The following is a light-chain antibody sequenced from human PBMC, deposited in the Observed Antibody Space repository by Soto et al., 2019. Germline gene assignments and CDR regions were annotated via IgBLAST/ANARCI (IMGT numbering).Light chain of an antibody. Sequence: ALPITQSPASLSASVGDGVTITCRASQDMSNDLGWFQKKQGKAPTLLIYAASILQPGVPSRFRGSGSGSALSITITSLKPEDFGTYYCLQDYSSPITFGQGTRLEIK. V-gene: IGKV1-6*01. CDR3: LQDYSSPIT. J-gene: IGKJ5*01. CDR1: QDMSND. CDR2: AAS.